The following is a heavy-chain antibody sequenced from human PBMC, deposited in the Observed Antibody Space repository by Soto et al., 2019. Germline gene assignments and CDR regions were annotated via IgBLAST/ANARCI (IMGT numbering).Heavy chain of an antibody. V-gene: IGHV4-30-2*01. Sequence: SETLSLTCAVSGGSISSGGYSWSWIRQPPGKGLEWIGYIYHSGSTNYNPSLKGRVTISVDKSKNQFSLKLSSVTAADTAVYYCARRGPKPFDYWGQGTLVTVSS. D-gene: IGHD3-10*01. CDR3: ARRGPKPFDY. J-gene: IGHJ4*02. CDR2: IYHSGST. CDR1: GGSISSGGYS.